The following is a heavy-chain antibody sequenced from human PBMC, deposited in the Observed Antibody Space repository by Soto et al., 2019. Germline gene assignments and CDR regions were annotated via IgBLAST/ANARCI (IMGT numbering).Heavy chain of an antibody. CDR1: GFTFSSYA. CDR3: AKDWGSPMITFGGVIVTYFDY. J-gene: IGHJ4*02. D-gene: IGHD3-16*02. Sequence: GGSLRLSCAASGFTFSSYAMSWVRQAPGKGLEWVSAISGSGGSTYYADSVKGRFTISRDNSKNTLYLQMNSLRAEDTAVYYCAKDWGSPMITFGGVIVTYFDYWGQGTLVTVSS. V-gene: IGHV3-23*01. CDR2: ISGSGGST.